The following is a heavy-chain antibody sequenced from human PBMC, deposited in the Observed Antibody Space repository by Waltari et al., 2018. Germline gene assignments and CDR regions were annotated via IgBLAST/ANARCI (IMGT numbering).Heavy chain of an antibody. V-gene: IGHV4-34*01. CDR3: ARRGAAAKRPGYYYGMDV. CDR2: INHRGST. J-gene: IGHJ6*02. D-gene: IGHD6-13*01. Sequence: QVQLQQWGAGLLKPSETLSLTCAVYGGSFSGYYWSWVRQPPGKGLEWIGEINHRGSTNYNPTVKSGVTISVDTTNNKFSMKLSSVTAADTAMYYCARRGAAAKRPGYYYGMDVWGQGTTVTVSS. CDR1: GGSFSGYY.